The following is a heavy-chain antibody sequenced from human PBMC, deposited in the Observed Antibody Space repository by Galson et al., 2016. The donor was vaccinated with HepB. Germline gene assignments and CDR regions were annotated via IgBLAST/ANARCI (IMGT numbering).Heavy chain of an antibody. Sequence: SETLSLTCTVSGGSISSSGYYWGWIRQPPGKGLEWIGTIYYSGSTYYNPSLRSRVTISVDTSKNQFSLKLSSVTAADTAVYYCARRMPKQSGRAFDIWGQGTVVTVSS. CDR3: ARRMPKQSGRAFDI. D-gene: IGHD2-2*01. CDR2: IYYSGST. J-gene: IGHJ3*02. V-gene: IGHV4-39*01. CDR1: GGSISSSGYY.